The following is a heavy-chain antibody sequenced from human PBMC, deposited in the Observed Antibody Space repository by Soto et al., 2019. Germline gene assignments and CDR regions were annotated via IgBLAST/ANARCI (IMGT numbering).Heavy chain of an antibody. D-gene: IGHD1-26*01. Sequence: GGSLRLSCAASGFTFSSYSMNWVRRAPGKGLEWVSSISSSSSYIYYADSVKGRFTISRDNAKNSLYLQMNSLRAEDTAVYYCERLGATHAFDIWAQGTMVTVSS. V-gene: IGHV3-21*01. CDR1: GFTFSSYS. CDR3: ERLGATHAFDI. CDR2: ISSSSSYI. J-gene: IGHJ3*02.